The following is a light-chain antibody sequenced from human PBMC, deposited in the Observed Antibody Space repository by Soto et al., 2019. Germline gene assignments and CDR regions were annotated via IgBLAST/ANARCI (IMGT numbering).Light chain of an antibody. Sequence: AIRMTQSPSSLSASTGDRVTITCRASQGISSYLAWYQQKPGKAPKLLIYAASTLQSGVPSRFSGSGSGTDFTLTIICLHSEDFANYYCQHYYTYPRTCGQGTKVDIK. CDR2: AAS. CDR3: QHYYTYPRT. J-gene: IGKJ1*01. V-gene: IGKV1-8*01. CDR1: QGISSY.